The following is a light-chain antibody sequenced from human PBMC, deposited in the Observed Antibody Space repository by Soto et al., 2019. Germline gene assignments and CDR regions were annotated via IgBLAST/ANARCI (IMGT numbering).Light chain of an antibody. Sequence: QRTQSPSSLPASVGEKIIITGRASRDVGSDVSWYQQKPGQAPKLLIYAASNLYTGVPSRFSGSGSGTDFTLTISSLQPEDFAAYYCQKYNSAPLTVGGGTKGDIK. CDR3: QKYNSAPLT. V-gene: IGKV1-27*01. CDR2: AAS. J-gene: IGKJ4*01. CDR1: RDVGSD.